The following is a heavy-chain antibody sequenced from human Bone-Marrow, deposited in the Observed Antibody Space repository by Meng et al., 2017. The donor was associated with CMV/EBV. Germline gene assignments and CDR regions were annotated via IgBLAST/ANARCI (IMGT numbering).Heavy chain of an antibody. Sequence: LSLTCAASGFTFSSYWMSWVRQAPGKGLEWVAVISYDGSNKYYADSVKGRFTISRDNSKNTLYLQMNSLRAEDTAVYYCARDGTYYDFWSGYYTGILDDWGQGTLVTVSS. CDR3: ARDGTYYDFWSGYYTGILDD. D-gene: IGHD3-3*01. CDR2: ISYDGSNK. CDR1: GFTFSSYW. J-gene: IGHJ4*02. V-gene: IGHV3-30*03.